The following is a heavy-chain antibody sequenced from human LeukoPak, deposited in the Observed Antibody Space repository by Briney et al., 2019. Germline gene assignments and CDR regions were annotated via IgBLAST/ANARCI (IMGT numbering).Heavy chain of an antibody. D-gene: IGHD2-15*01. CDR2: ISSSSSYI. J-gene: IGHJ2*01. V-gene: IGHV3-21*01. Sequence: GGSLRLSCAASGFTFSSYSMNWVRQAPGKGLEWVSSISSSSSYIYYADSVKGRFTISRDNAKNSLYLQMNSLRAEDTAVYYCARRTDSGGPDWCFDLWGRGTPVTVSS. CDR1: GFTFSSYS. CDR3: ARRTDSGGPDWCFDL.